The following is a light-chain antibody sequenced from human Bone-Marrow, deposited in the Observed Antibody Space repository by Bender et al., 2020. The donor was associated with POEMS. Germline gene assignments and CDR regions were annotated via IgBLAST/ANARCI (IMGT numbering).Light chain of an antibody. J-gene: IGLJ3*02. V-gene: IGLV1-44*01. CDR1: SSNIGAHA. CDR3: CSYAGTYTWA. Sequence: QSVLTQPPSASGTPGQRVTISCSGGSSNIGAHAVNWYQHLPGTAPKLLIYSSHRRTSGVPDRFSGSKSGNTASLTISGLQAEDEATYYCCSYAGTYTWAFGGGTQVTVL. CDR2: SSH.